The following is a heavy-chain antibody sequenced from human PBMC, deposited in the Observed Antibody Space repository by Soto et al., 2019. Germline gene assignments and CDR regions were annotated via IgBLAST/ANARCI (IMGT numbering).Heavy chain of an antibody. CDR2: IIPIFGTA. D-gene: IGHD3-16*01. J-gene: IGHJ5*02. CDR3: ARDWGREGWFDP. V-gene: IGHV1-69*01. CDR1: GGTFSSYA. Sequence: QVQLVQSGAEVKKPGSSVKVSCKASGGTFSSYAISWVRQAPGQGLEWMGGIIPIFGTANYAQKFQGRVTITADEPTSTAYIELSSLRSEDTAGYYCARDWGREGWFDPWGQGNLVTVSS.